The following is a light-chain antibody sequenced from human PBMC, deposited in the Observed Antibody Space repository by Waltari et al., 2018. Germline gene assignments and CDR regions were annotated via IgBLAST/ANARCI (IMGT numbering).Light chain of an antibody. V-gene: IGLV2-14*03. Sequence: HSALAQPASVSGSPGQSISISCTGTSSDVRAYNYVSWYQQHPGKAPRLMIYDVNNRPSGVSNRFSGSKSGNTASLTISGLQAEDEADYYCSSFTTTNSWVFGGGTKLTVL. CDR2: DVN. CDR3: SSFTTTNSWV. CDR1: SSDVRAYNY. J-gene: IGLJ3*02.